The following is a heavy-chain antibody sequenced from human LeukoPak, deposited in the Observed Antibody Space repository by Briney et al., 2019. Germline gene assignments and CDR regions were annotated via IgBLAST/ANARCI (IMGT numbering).Heavy chain of an antibody. CDR2: ISSSGNTI. J-gene: IGHJ4*02. CDR1: GFTFSDYY. D-gene: IGHD3-10*01. Sequence: GGSLRLSCAASGFTFSDYYMNRVRQAPGKGLAWVSYISSSGNTIYYADSVKGRFTISRDNAKNSLYLQMNSLRADDMAVYYCARAVSGTYYDLDYWGQGALVTVSS. V-gene: IGHV3-11*04. CDR3: ARAVSGTYYDLDY.